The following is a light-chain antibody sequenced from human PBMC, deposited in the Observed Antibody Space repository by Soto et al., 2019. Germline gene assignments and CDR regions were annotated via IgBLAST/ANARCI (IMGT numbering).Light chain of an antibody. V-gene: IGKV3-11*01. CDR2: DAS. J-gene: IGKJ4*01. CDR1: QSVSSY. Sequence: EIVLTQSPATLSLSPGERATLSCRASQSVSSYLAWYQQKPGQAPRLLIYDASNRATGIPARFSGSGSGTDFTLPISSLEPEDFAVYYCQQRSNWPPMLTFGGGTKVEIK. CDR3: QQRSNWPPMLT.